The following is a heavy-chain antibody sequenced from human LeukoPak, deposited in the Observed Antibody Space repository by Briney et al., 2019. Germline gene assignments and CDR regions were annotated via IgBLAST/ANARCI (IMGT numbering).Heavy chain of an antibody. V-gene: IGHV4-59*08. CDR2: IYNSGST. J-gene: IGHJ4*02. Sequence: SETLSLTCTVSGGSISSYYWSWIRQPPGKGLEWIGIIYNSGSTNYNPSLKSRVTISVDTSKNQFSLKLSSVTAADTAVYYCARRNDRFLFDYWGQGTLVTVSS. CDR3: ARRNDRFLFDY. D-gene: IGHD1-1*01. CDR1: GGSISSYY.